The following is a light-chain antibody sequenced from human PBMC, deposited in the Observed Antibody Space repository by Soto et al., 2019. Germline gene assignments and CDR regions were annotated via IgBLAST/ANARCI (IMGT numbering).Light chain of an antibody. CDR1: QSVSSNY. CDR2: GAS. V-gene: IGKV3-20*01. J-gene: IGKJ1*01. Sequence: ELVLTQSPGTLSLSPGERGTLSCRASQSVSSNYLAWYQQKPGQAPRLLISGASSRATGIPDRFTGSGSGTDYNLSISRLEPEDFAVYYCQHMRTFGQGTKVEIK. CDR3: QHMRT.